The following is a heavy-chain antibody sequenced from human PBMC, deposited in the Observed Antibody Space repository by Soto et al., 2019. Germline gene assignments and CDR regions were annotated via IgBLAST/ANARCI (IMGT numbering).Heavy chain of an antibody. CDR1: GFSFSTFG. Sequence: GSLRLSCAASGFSFSTFGMHWVRQAPGGGLEWVALIWNDGNNKNYADSVKGRFAISRDNSENTLYLQINSLRAEDTAVYYCARDGHGSYSENFDYWGQGTLVTVSS. V-gene: IGHV3-33*01. J-gene: IGHJ4*02. CDR2: IWNDGNNK. CDR3: ARDGHGSYSENFDY. D-gene: IGHD2-15*01.